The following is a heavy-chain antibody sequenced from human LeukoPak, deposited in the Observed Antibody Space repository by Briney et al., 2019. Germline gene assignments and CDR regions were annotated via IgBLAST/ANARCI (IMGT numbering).Heavy chain of an antibody. CDR2: IKQDGSEK. Sequence: GGSLRLSCAASGFTFSNYWMSWVRQAPGKGLEWVANIKQDGSEKYYVDSVKGRFTISRGNAKNSLYLQMNSLRAEDTAVYYCARLGTYDSSGYYYYYFDYWGQGTLVTVSS. J-gene: IGHJ4*02. V-gene: IGHV3-7*01. D-gene: IGHD3-22*01. CDR3: ARLGTYDSSGYYYYYFDY. CDR1: GFTFSNYW.